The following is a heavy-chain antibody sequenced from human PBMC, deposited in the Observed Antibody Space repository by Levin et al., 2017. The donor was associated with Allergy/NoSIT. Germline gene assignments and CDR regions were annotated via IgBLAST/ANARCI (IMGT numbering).Heavy chain of an antibody. CDR2: IYYSGST. D-gene: IGHD3-10*01. V-gene: IGHV4-59*01. CDR3: ARESRGWYGSGSYLDY. J-gene: IGHJ4*02. Sequence: SETLSLTCTVSGGSISSYYWSWIRQPPGKGLEWIGYIYYSGSTNYNPSLKSRVTISVDTSKNQFSLKLSSVTAADTAVYYCARESRGWYGSGSYLDYWGQGTLVTVSS. CDR1: GGSISSYY.